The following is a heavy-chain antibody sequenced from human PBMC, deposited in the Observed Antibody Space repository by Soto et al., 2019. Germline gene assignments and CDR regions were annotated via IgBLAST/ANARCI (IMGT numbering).Heavy chain of an antibody. Sequence: ASVKVSCTASGYALTSYDINWVRHATGQGLEWMGWMNPNSGNTGYAQQFPGRVTMTRNTSISTAYLELIRLRSEDTAVYSCARHRPYYYYGMDVWGQGTTVTVSS. V-gene: IGHV1-8*01. CDR3: ARHRPYYYYGMDV. J-gene: IGHJ6*02. CDR2: MNPNSGNT. CDR1: GYALTSYD.